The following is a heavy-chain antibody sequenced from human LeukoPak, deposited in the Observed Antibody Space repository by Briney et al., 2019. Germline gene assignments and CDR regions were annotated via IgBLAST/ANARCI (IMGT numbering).Heavy chain of an antibody. J-gene: IGHJ4*02. CDR3: AKSSSGWYSFDY. V-gene: IGHV3-23*01. D-gene: IGHD6-19*01. Sequence: PGGSLRLSCVASGFTFRSNAMSWVRQPPGKGMEWVSAISGSGGSTYYADSVKGRFTISRDNSRNTLYLQMNSLRAEDTAVYYCAKSSSGWYSFDYWGQGTLVTVSS. CDR1: GFTFRSNA. CDR2: ISGSGGST.